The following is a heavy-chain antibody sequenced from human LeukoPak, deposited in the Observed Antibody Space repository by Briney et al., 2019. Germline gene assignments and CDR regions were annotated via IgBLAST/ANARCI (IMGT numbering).Heavy chain of an antibody. V-gene: IGHV4-59*01. CDR3: ARGSGYCSRTSCYLYHFDS. J-gene: IGHJ4*02. CDR2: IYNSGSI. CDR1: GDSISSYY. D-gene: IGHD2-2*01. Sequence: PSETLSLTCGVSGDSISSYYWSWIRQPPGKGLEWIGYIYNSGSIHYNPSLKSRVTISVDTSKNQFSLNLSSVTAADTAVYYCARGSGYCSRTSCYLYHFDSWGQGTLVTVSS.